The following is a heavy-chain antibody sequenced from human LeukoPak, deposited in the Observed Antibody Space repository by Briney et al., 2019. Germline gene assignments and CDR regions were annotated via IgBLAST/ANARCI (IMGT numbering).Heavy chain of an antibody. Sequence: GWSLPVSCAASGFTFLDYVMHEVGPPPAKELDGVAGISWYCGSKHYAHSVQDRFTISRDTDKNSLYLQMNRLRAEDMALYYCAKDMELYGSGRGYMDVWGKGTTVTVSS. V-gene: IGHV3-9*03. CDR2: ISWYCGSK. CDR1: GFTFLDYV. CDR3: AKDMELYGSGRGYMDV. D-gene: IGHD3-10*01. J-gene: IGHJ6*03.